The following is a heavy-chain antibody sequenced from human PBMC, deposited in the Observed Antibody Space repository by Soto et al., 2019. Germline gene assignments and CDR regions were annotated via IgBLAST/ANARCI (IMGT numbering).Heavy chain of an antibody. Sequence: GESLKICCKCSGYSFTSYLISWGRQMPGKGLEWMGRIDPSDSYTNYSPSFQGHVTISAHKSISTAYLQWSSLKASDTAMYYCARHVVMITFGGVSPVAFDIWGQGTMVTVSS. CDR2: IDPSDSYT. CDR1: GYSFTSYL. V-gene: IGHV5-10-1*01. CDR3: ARHVVMITFGGVSPVAFDI. D-gene: IGHD3-16*01. J-gene: IGHJ3*02.